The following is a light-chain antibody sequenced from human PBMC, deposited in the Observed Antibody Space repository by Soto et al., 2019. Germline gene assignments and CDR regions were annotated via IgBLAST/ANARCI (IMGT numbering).Light chain of an antibody. Sequence: QSVLTQPPSVSGAPGQRVTISCTASSSNIGAGYDVHWYQQLPGTAPKLLIYGNTNRPSGVPDRFSGSKSGTSASLAITGLQAEDEADYYCQSYDSSLSAWAFGGGTQLTVL. V-gene: IGLV1-40*01. CDR2: GNT. J-gene: IGLJ3*02. CDR3: QSYDSSLSAWA. CDR1: SSNIGAGYD.